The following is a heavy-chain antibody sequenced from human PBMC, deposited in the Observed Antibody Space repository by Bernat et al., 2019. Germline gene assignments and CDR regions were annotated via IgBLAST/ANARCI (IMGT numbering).Heavy chain of an antibody. CDR3: ARDAYGDNKGFNY. CDR1: GFTFSSYA. CDR2: IWYDGSKK. J-gene: IGHJ4*02. D-gene: IGHD4-17*01. Sequence: QVQLVESGGGVVQPGESLRLSCAGSGFTFSSYAMHWVRQAPGKGLEWVAVIWYDGSKKYYAESVKGRFTVSRDNPSNTLFLAMNSLRAEDTAVYYCARDAYGDNKGFNYWGQGTLVTVSS. V-gene: IGHV3-33*01.